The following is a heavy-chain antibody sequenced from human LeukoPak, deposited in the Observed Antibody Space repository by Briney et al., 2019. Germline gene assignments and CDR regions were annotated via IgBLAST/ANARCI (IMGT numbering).Heavy chain of an antibody. V-gene: IGHV3-21*01. CDR3: ARDGDSSSYSDAFDI. D-gene: IGHD6-13*01. Sequence: GGSLRLSRAASAFTFSSYSMNWVRQAPGKGLEWVSSISSSGSYIYYADSVKGRFTISRDNAKNTLYLQMNSLRAEDTAVYYCARDGDSSSYSDAFDIWGQGTMVTVSS. CDR1: AFTFSSYS. J-gene: IGHJ3*02. CDR2: ISSSGSYI.